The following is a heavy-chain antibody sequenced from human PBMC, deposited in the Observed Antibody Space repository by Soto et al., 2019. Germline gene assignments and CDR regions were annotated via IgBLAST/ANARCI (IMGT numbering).Heavy chain of an antibody. Sequence: QVQLQESGPGLVKPAETLSLTCTVSGASISEYYWNWIRQPPGKGLEWIGYIYYSGITKYNPSLKSRVTKSVDTSHSSLNLSSVTAADTAMDYGERALGDVPFGYWVQGTQIAVSS. CDR1: GASISEYY. J-gene: IGHJ4*02. D-gene: IGHD3-16*01. V-gene: IGHV4-59*01. CDR2: IYYSGIT. CDR3: ERALGDVPFGY.